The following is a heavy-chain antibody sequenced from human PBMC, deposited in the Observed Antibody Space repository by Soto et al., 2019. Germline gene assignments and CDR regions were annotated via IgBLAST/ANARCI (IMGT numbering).Heavy chain of an antibody. CDR2: ISGNTGKA. CDR1: GYTFTSYG. V-gene: IGHV1-18*01. J-gene: IGHJ5*02. D-gene: IGHD2-2*01. CDR3: ARDWNCSNTRCQNCFDP. Sequence: GASVKVSCKASGYTFTSYGVSWVRQAPGQGLEWMGWISGNTGKANYAQNLQGRVTMTTDTSTNTAYMELRSLRSDDTAVYYCARDWNCSNTRCQNCFDPWGQGTLVTVSS.